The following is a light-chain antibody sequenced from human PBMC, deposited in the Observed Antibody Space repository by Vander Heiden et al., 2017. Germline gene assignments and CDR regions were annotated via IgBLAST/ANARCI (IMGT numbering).Light chain of an antibody. J-gene: IGKJ4*01. CDR1: QDIRKY. CDR3: QQEENLPHT. Sequence: DIQMTQSPSSPTASVGDRVTITCQASQDIRKYLNWYQQKPGKAPKLLIYDASNLEAGVPSRFSGTGSGTDFTFTISTLQPEDVATYYCQQEENLPHTFGGGTKVEIK. CDR2: DAS. V-gene: IGKV1-33*01.